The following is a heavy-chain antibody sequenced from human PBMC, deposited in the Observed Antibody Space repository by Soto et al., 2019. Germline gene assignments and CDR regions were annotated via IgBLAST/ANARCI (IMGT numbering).Heavy chain of an antibody. CDR3: ARGFREYCSGGSCYYAFDI. V-gene: IGHV4-59*01. Sequence: SETLSLTCPCSGCSIGSYYLILLRPPPGKGLEWIGYIYYSGSTNYNPSLKSLVTISVDTSKNQFSLKLSSVTAADTAVYYCARGFREYCSGGSCYYAFDIWGQGTMVNLS. CDR2: IYYSGST. J-gene: IGHJ3*02. CDR1: GCSIGSYY. D-gene: IGHD2-15*01.